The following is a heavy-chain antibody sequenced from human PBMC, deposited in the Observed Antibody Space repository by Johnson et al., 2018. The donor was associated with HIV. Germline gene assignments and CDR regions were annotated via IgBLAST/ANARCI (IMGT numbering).Heavy chain of an antibody. J-gene: IGHJ3*02. V-gene: IGHV3-30*02. CDR3: AKAVGGYAFDI. D-gene: IGHD1-26*01. CDR1: GFTFSSYA. Sequence: QVQLVESGGGVVQPGGSLRLSCAASGFTFSSYAMHWVHQAPGKGLEWVAFIRYDGSNKYYADYVKGRFTISRDNSKNTLYLQMNSLRAEDTALYYCAKAVGGYAFDIWGQGTMVTVSS. CDR2: IRYDGSNK.